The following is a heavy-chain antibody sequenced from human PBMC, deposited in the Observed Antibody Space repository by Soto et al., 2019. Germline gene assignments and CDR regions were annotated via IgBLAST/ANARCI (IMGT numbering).Heavy chain of an antibody. J-gene: IGHJ4*02. CDR2: ISGSGGST. D-gene: IGHD2-21*02. CDR3: ARGGHVVVVTAALDY. V-gene: IGHV3-23*01. CDR1: GFTFSSYA. Sequence: GGSLRLSCAASGFTFSSYAMSWVRQAPGKGLEWVSAISGSGGSTYYADSVKGRFTISRDNSKNTLYMELTSLTSEDTAVYYCARGGHVVVVTAALDYWGQGTLVTVSS.